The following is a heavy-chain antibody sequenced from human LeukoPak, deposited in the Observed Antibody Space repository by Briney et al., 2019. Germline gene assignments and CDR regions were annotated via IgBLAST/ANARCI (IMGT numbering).Heavy chain of an antibody. CDR3: ARDPSSGRLTHNQEFDY. D-gene: IGHD6-19*01. J-gene: IGHJ4*02. Sequence: GGSLRLSCAVSGFTFSNYAMHWVRQAPGKGLEWVTLISYDGSNKNYADSVKGRFTISRDNSKNTLYLRMNSLRAEDTAVYYCARDPSSGRLTHNQEFDYWGQGTLVTVSS. CDR2: ISYDGSNK. CDR1: GFTFSNYA. V-gene: IGHV3-30*04.